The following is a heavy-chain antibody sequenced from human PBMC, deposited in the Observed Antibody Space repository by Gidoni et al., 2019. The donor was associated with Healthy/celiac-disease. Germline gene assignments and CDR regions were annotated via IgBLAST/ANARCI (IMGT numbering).Heavy chain of an antibody. Sequence: QVQLVQSGAEVKKPGASLKVSCKVSGYTLTALSMHWVRQAPGKGLEWMGGFDPEDGETIYAQKFQGRVTMTEDTSTDTAYMELSSLRSEDTAVYYCATGSSGWYLGSYSWYFDLWGRGTLVTVSS. CDR2: FDPEDGET. V-gene: IGHV1-24*01. J-gene: IGHJ2*01. CDR3: ATGSSGWYLGSYSWYFDL. D-gene: IGHD6-19*01. CDR1: GYTLTALS.